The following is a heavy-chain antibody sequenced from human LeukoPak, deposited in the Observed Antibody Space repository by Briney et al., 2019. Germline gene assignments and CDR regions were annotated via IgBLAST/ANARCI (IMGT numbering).Heavy chain of an antibody. D-gene: IGHD6-19*01. J-gene: IGHJ5*02. Sequence: SVKVSCKASGGTFTSYAISWVRQAPGQGLEWMGGIIPIFGTANYAQKFQGRVTITADKSTSTAYMELSSPRAEDTAVYYCARDDSSGGGWFDPWGQGTLVTVSS. V-gene: IGHV1-69*06. CDR2: IIPIFGTA. CDR3: ARDDSSGGGWFDP. CDR1: GGTFTSYA.